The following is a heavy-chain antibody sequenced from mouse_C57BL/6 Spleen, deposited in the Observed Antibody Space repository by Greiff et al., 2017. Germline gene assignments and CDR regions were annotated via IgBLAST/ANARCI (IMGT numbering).Heavy chain of an antibody. CDR1: GFTFSDYG. Sequence: EVMLVESGGGLVKPGGSLKLSCAASGFTFSDYGMHWVRQAPEKGLEWVAYISSGSSTIYYADTVKGRFTISRDNAKNTLFLQMTSLRSEDTAMYYCARPKYYGSYAMDYWGQGTSVTVSS. D-gene: IGHD1-1*01. CDR3: ARPKYYGSYAMDY. CDR2: ISSGSSTI. V-gene: IGHV5-17*01. J-gene: IGHJ4*01.